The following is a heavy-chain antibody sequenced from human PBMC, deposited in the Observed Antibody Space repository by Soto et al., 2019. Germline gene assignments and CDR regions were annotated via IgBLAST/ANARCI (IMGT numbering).Heavy chain of an antibody. CDR1: GFLLNNGRMG. V-gene: IGHV2-26*01. D-gene: IGHD6-13*01. Sequence: SGPTLGNHTDTRTLTCSVSGFLLNNGRMGVSWISQPPGKALEWLAHVFSNDEKSYSASLKSRVTISKDTSKSQVVLTMTNMDPVDTATYYCARIRIAAAGNYFDYWGQGTLVTVSS. CDR3: ARIRIAAAGNYFDY. J-gene: IGHJ4*02. CDR2: VFSNDEK.